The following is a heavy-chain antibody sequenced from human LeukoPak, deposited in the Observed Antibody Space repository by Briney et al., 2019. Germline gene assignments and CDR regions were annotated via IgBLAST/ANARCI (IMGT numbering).Heavy chain of an antibody. CDR2: INPNSGGT. CDR3: ARVVGSSWYAPYYYYYYMGV. Sequence: ASVKVSCKASGYTFTGYYMHWVRQAPGQGLEWMGWINPNSGGTNYAQKFQGRVTMTRDTSISTAYMELSRLRSDDTAVYYCARVVGSSWYAPYYYYYYMGVWGKGTTVTVSS. V-gene: IGHV1-2*02. J-gene: IGHJ6*03. CDR1: GYTFTGYY. D-gene: IGHD6-13*01.